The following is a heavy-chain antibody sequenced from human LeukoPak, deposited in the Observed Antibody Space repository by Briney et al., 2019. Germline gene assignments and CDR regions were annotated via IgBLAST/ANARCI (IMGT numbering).Heavy chain of an antibody. V-gene: IGHV4-61*02. CDR2: IYTSGST. CDR3: ARDGGMVRGVITY. Sequence: KASQTLSLTCTVSGGSISSGSYHGRWIRQPAGKGLEWIGRIYTSGSTNYNPSLKSRVTISVDTSKNQFSLKLSSVTAADTAVYYCARDGGMVRGVITYWGQGTLVTVSS. J-gene: IGHJ4*02. D-gene: IGHD3-10*01. CDR1: GGSISSGSYH.